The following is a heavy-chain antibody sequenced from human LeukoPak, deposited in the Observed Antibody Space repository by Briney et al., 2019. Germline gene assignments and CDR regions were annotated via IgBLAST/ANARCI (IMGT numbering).Heavy chain of an antibody. V-gene: IGHV3-48*04. CDR2: ISSGSRTT. CDR1: GFTFSSYS. CDR3: ARDSYSDSSGYWGYFDY. J-gene: IGHJ4*02. D-gene: IGHD3-22*01. Sequence: GGSLRLSCAASGFTFSSYSMNWVRQAPGKGLEGVSYISSGSRTTYYADSVKGRFTISRDNADNSLYLQMNSLRAEDTAVYFCARDSYSDSSGYWGYFDYWGQGTLVTVSS.